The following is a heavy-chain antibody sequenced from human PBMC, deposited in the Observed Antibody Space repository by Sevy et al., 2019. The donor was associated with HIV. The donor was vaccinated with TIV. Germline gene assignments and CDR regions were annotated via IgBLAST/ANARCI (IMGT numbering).Heavy chain of an antibody. D-gene: IGHD4-4*01. V-gene: IGHV3-23*01. J-gene: IGHJ6*02. CDR2: ISNNGDRN. Sequence: GGSLSLSCAASGFTFSNYAMNWVRQAPGKGLKSISSISNNGDRNYYIDSVRGRFTISRDNSKNMLYLQMHGLRAEDAATYYCAKVLSVTFSYWYGLDVWGQGTTVTVSS. CDR1: GFTFSNYA. CDR3: AKVLSVTFSYWYGLDV.